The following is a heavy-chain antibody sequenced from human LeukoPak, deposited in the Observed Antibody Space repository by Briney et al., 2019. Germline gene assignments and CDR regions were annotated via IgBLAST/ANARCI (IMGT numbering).Heavy chain of an antibody. Sequence: GASVKVSCKASGGTFSSYGISWVRQAPGQGLEWMGWISAYNGNTNYAQKLQGRVTMTTDTSTSTAYMELRSLRSDDTAVYYCARGSGSSSWYVWFDPWGQGTLVTVSS. CDR2: ISAYNGNT. CDR3: ARGSGSSSWYVWFDP. CDR1: GGTFSSYG. V-gene: IGHV1-18*01. D-gene: IGHD6-13*01. J-gene: IGHJ5*02.